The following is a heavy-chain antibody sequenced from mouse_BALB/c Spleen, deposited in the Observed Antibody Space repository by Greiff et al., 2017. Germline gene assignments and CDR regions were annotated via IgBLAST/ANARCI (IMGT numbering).Heavy chain of an antibody. J-gene: IGHJ1*01. Sequence: VQLQQSGAELVRSGASVKLSCTASGFNIKDYYMHWVKQRPEQGLAWIGWIDPENGDTEYAPKFQGKATMTADTSSNTAYLQSSSLTSEDTAVYCCKSNWDDFDVWGEGTTVTVSS. CDR1: GFNIKDYY. V-gene: IGHV14-4*02. CDR2: IDPENGDT. CDR3: KSNWDDFDV. D-gene: IGHD4-1*02.